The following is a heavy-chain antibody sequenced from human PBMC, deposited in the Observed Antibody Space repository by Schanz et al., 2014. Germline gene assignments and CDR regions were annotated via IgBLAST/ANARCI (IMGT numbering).Heavy chain of an antibody. CDR3: ATVRRHIATPRASSRRPYYYRDMDV. CDR1: GFIFSSYG. D-gene: IGHD6-13*01. CDR2: IWYDGSNK. Sequence: QVQLVESGGGVVQPGRSLRLSCAASGFIFSSYGLHWVRQAPGKGLEWVAFIWYDGSNKYYADSVKGRFTISRDNSKITRYLQMNSLRAEDTSVYLCATVRRHIATPRASSRRPYYYRDMDVWGQGTMVTVSS. V-gene: IGHV3-33*01. J-gene: IGHJ6*02.